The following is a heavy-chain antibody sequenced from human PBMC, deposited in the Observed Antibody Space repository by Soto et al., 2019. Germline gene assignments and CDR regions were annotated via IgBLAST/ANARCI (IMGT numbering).Heavy chain of an antibody. CDR2: TNPKSGYT. J-gene: IGHJ4*02. D-gene: IGHD4-17*01. Sequence: QVQLVQSGAEVKKPGASVKVSCKTSGYTFTRYDINWVRQAPGQGLEWMGWTNPKSGYTGSAQKFQGRITMTRDSSISTAYMELNSLTSEDTAVYYCARTDGDLDSWVQGTLVTVSS. CDR1: GYTFTRYD. V-gene: IGHV1-8*01. CDR3: ARTDGDLDS.